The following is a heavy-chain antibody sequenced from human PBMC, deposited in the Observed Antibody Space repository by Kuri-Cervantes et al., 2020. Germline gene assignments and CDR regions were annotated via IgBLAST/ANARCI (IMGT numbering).Heavy chain of an antibody. Sequence: ASVKVSCKASGYTFTSYGISWVRQAPGQGLEWMGWISAYNGNTNYAQKFQGRVTITADKSTSTAYMELSSLRSEDTAVYYAHYYDSSGKVDYWGQGTLVTVSS. D-gene: IGHD3-22*01. J-gene: IGHJ4*02. CDR1: GYTFTSYG. CDR3: HYYDSSGKVDY. CDR2: ISAYNGNT. V-gene: IGHV1-18*01.